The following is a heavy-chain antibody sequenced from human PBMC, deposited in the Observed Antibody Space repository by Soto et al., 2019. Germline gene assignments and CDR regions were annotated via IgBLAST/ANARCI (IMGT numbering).Heavy chain of an antibody. J-gene: IGHJ4*02. D-gene: IGHD3-3*01. CDR2: IYWDDDK. CDR1: GFSLTTSGVG. Sequence: QITLKESGPTLVKPPEPLTLTCTFSGFSLTTSGVGVGWVRQSPGKAPERLALIYWDDDKRYRTSLKSRLIIPNDTFKNPVVLTMANVDAADTATYYCAHRVLRTVFGLVTTTAIYFDFWGQGTPVVVSS. CDR3: AHRVLRTVFGLVTTTAIYFDF. V-gene: IGHV2-5*02.